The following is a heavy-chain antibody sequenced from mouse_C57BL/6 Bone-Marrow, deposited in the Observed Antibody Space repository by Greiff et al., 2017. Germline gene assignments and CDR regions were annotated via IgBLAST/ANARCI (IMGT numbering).Heavy chain of an antibody. V-gene: IGHV5-15*01. J-gene: IGHJ4*01. CDR3: ARREYGSSPYYAMDY. CDR2: ISNLAYSI. D-gene: IGHD1-1*01. CDR1: GFTFSDYG. Sequence: DVMLVESGGGLVQPGGSLKLSCAASGFTFSDYGMAWVRQAPRKGPEWVAFISNLAYSIYYADTVTGRFTISRENAKNTLYLEMSSLRSEDTAMYYCARREYGSSPYYAMDYWGQGTSVTVSS.